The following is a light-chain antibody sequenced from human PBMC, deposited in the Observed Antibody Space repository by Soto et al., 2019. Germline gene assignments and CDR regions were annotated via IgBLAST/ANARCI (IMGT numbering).Light chain of an antibody. CDR1: QSVAND. V-gene: IGKV3-15*01. CDR2: GAS. Sequence: EIVMTQSPATLSVSPGERAPIYCRASQSVANDLAWYQHKPGQAPRIITHGASTRATGIPARFSGVGSGTECTLTISSLQSEDVAVYYCQQYNKWPQTLGQGTRLEI. J-gene: IGKJ5*01. CDR3: QQYNKWPQT.